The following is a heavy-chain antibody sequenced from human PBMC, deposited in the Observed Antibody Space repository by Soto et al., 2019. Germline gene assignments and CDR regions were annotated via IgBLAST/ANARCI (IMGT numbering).Heavy chain of an antibody. J-gene: IGHJ4*02. Sequence: QVQLQESGPGLVKPSETLSLTCTVSGGSISSYYWSWIRQPPGKGLEWIAYIYYSGSTNYNPSLKRRVTISLDTSKKQFSLTRSSVTAAETAVYFCAGGYGYSFDYWGQGTLVTVSS. CDR1: GGSISSYY. CDR3: AGGYGYSFDY. V-gene: IGHV4-59*08. CDR2: IYYSGST. D-gene: IGHD1-1*01.